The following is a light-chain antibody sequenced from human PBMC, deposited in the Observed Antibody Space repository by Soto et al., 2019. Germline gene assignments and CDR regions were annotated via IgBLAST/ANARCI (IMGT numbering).Light chain of an antibody. Sequence: EIVLTQSPASLSVSPGDRATLSCRASQTVSSNLAWYQQRPGQAPRLLIYGASTRATGIPARFSGSGSGTEFTLTISSLQSEDFAVYHCQQYNDWPPSTFGQGTKVDIK. CDR1: QTVSSN. CDR3: QQYNDWPPST. J-gene: IGKJ1*01. V-gene: IGKV3-15*01. CDR2: GAS.